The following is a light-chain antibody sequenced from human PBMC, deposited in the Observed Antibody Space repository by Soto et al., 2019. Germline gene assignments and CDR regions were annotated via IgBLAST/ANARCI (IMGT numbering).Light chain of an antibody. CDR2: SNT. V-gene: IGLV1-40*01. Sequence: QAVVTQPPSVSGAPGQRVTISCTGSSSNIGAGYDVHWYQHLPGTAPKLLIYSNTNRPSGVPDRFSGFKSGTSASLAISGLQVEDEADYYCQSYDSTLSAHYVLGTGTKLTVL. CDR3: QSYDSTLSAHYV. J-gene: IGLJ1*01. CDR1: SSNIGAGYD.